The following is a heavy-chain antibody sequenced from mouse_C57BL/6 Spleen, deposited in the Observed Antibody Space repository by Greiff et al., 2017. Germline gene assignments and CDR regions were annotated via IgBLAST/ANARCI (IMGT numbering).Heavy chain of an antibody. CDR2: IDPSDSET. Sequence: QVQLQQPGAELVRPRSSVKLSCKASGYTFTSYWMHWVKQRPIQGLEWIGNIDPSDSETHYNQKFKDKATLTVDKSSSTAYMQLSSLTSEDSAVYYCARWGGNYGYYAMDYWGQGTSVTVSS. D-gene: IGHD2-1*01. CDR3: ARWGGNYGYYAMDY. J-gene: IGHJ4*01. CDR1: GYTFTSYW. V-gene: IGHV1-52*01.